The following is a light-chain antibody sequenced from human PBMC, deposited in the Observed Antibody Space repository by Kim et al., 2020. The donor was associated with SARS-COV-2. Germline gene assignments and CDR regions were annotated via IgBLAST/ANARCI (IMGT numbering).Light chain of an antibody. V-gene: IGLV3-21*04. CDR3: QVWDSGSVHPVV. J-gene: IGLJ2*01. CDR1: DIGSRS. CDR2: YDT. Sequence: PGPTASITCGGTDIGSRSVHWYQQKPGQAPMMVISYDTARPSGIPERFSGSNSGNTATLTISRVEAGDEADYYCQVWDSGSVHPVVFGGGTQLTVL.